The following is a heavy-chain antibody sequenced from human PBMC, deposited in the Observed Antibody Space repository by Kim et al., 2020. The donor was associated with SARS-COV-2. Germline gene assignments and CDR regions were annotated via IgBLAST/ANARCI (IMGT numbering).Heavy chain of an antibody. CDR2: IHPGGTT. D-gene: IGHD6-13*01. CDR3: TSRTSSTWYDS. Sequence: GGSLRLSCGASGFTVSDNYISWARQSPEKGLQWVSVIHPGGTTYYGQSVKGRFTISRDNSRNTVYLQMNSLRADDTAVYYCTSRTSSTWYDSWGQGTLVTVSS. V-gene: IGHV3-53*01. J-gene: IGHJ5*01. CDR1: GFTVSDNY.